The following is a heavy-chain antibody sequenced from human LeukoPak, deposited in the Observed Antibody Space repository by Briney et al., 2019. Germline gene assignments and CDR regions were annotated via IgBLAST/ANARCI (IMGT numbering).Heavy chain of an antibody. V-gene: IGHV3-48*02. D-gene: IGHD6-13*01. CDR3: ARDQGYSSSWYY. J-gene: IGHJ4*02. CDR1: GFTFSSYG. CDR2: ISSSSSTI. Sequence: GGSLRLSCAASGFTFSSYGMNWVRRAPGKVLEWLSYISSSSSTIYYADSVKGRFTVSRDNAKNSLYLQMNSLRDEDTAVYYCARDQGYSSSWYYWGQGTLVTVS.